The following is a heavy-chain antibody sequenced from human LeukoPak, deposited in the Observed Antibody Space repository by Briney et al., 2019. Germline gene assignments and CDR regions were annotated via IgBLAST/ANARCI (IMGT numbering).Heavy chain of an antibody. CDR2: INHSGST. Sequence: PSETLSLTCAVYGGSFSGYYWSWIRQPPGKGLEWIGEINHSGSTNYNPSLKSRVTISVDTSKNQFSLQLSSVTATDTAVYFCARHSSSWYPDYWGQGTLVTVSS. D-gene: IGHD6-13*01. CDR1: GGSFSGYY. J-gene: IGHJ4*02. V-gene: IGHV4-34*01. CDR3: ARHSSSWYPDY.